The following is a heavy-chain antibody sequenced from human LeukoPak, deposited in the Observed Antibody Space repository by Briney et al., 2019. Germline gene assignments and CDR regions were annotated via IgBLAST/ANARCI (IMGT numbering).Heavy chain of an antibody. CDR3: ARPLSLGYCSGGSCYGRGAWFDR. CDR2: IYHSGST. V-gene: IGHV4-4*02. J-gene: IGHJ5*02. CDR1: GGSISRSNW. D-gene: IGHD2-15*01. Sequence: PSETLSLTCAVSGGSISRSNWWSWVRQPPGEGLEWSGQIYHSGSTNYNPSLKSRVTISVDKSKNQFSLKLRSVTAADTAVYYCARPLSLGYCSGGSCYGRGAWFDRWGQGTLVTVSS.